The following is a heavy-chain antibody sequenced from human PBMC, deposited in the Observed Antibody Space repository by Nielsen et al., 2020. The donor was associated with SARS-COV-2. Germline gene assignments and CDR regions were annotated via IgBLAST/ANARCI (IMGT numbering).Heavy chain of an antibody. Sequence: GGSLRPSCAASGFISSSYEMNWVRQAPGKGLEWVSYISSSGSAKYYADSVKGRSTISRDNAKNSVYLQMNSLRAEDTAVYYCARVSLNADYYYGMDVWGQGTTVTVSS. J-gene: IGHJ6*02. D-gene: IGHD2-15*01. CDR3: ARVSLNADYYYGMDV. CDR2: ISSSGSAK. V-gene: IGHV3-48*03. CDR1: GFISSSYE.